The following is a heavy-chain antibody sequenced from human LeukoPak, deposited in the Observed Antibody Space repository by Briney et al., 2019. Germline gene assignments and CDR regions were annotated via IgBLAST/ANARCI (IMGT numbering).Heavy chain of an antibody. CDR1: GGSISSYY. V-gene: IGHV4-59*01. D-gene: IGHD4-23*01. J-gene: IGHJ6*02. Sequence: SETLSLTCTVSGGSISSYYCNWIRQPPGKGLEWLGYIYYSGSTNYNPSLKSRVTISVDTSKNQFSLKLSSVTAADTAVYYCARTAGGNYYYNGMDVWGQGTTVTVSS. CDR3: ARTAGGNYYYNGMDV. CDR2: IYYSGST.